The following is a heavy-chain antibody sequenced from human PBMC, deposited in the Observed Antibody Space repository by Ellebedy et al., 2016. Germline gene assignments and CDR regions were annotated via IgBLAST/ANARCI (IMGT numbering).Heavy chain of an antibody. CDR1: GFSFSRYK. V-gene: IGHV3-7*01. CDR2: IKPGGSEK. Sequence: GESLKISXAASGFSFSRYKMTWVRQAPGKGLEWVANIKPGGSEKYYLDSVEGRFTISRDDAKSAVYLQMTGLRADDTGFYYCARGGIDFDYWGQGVLVTVSS. D-gene: IGHD2-21*01. J-gene: IGHJ4*02. CDR3: ARGGIDFDY.